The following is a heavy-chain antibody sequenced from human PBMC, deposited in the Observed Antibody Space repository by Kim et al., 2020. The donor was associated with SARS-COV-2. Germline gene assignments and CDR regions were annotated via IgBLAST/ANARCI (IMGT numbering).Heavy chain of an antibody. J-gene: IGHJ6*02. CDR1: GFTFSSYG. V-gene: IGHV3-33*01. CDR2: IWYDGSNK. CDR3: ARSGMTTVTPTFMDV. Sequence: GGSLRLSCAASGFTFSSYGMHWVRQAPGKGLEWVAVIWYDGSNKYYADSVKGRFTISRDNSKNTLYLQMNSLRAEDTAVYYCARSGMTTVTPTFMDVWGQGTTVTVSS. D-gene: IGHD4-17*01.